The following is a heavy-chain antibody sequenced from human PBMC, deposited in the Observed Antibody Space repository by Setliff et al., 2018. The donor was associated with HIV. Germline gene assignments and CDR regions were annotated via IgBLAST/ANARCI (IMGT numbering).Heavy chain of an antibody. CDR1: GGSIRTGNYY. D-gene: IGHD6-19*01. CDR2: IHTTGSI. V-gene: IGHV4-61*09. Sequence: PSETLSLTCTVSGGSIRTGNYYWNWIRQPAGKGLERIGHIHTTGSITYNPSLRSRVTISLDTSKNQVSLSLASVTAADTAVYYCARDGGGSGWSLGEFDFWGQGTLVTVSS. CDR3: ARDGGGSGWSLGEFDF. J-gene: IGHJ4*02.